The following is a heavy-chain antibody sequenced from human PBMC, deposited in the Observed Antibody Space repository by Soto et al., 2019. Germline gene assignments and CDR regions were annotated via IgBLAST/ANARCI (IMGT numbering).Heavy chain of an antibody. J-gene: IGHJ5*02. CDR2: MNPNSGNT. CDR3: ARERNWLDP. Sequence: QVQLVQSGAEVKKPGASVKVSCKASGYTFSSYDINWVRQATGQGLEWMGWMNPNSGNTAYAQKFQGRVTMTRNTSISTAYMELKSLRSEYTAVYYCARERNWLDPWGQGTLVTVSS. D-gene: IGHD1-26*01. V-gene: IGHV1-8*01. CDR1: GYTFSSYD.